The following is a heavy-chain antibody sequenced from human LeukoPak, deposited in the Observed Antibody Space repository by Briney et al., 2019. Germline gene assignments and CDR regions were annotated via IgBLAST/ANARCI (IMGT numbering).Heavy chain of an antibody. CDR1: GYTFTSYD. CDR2: MNPNSGNT. CDR3: LIGSVSYYLYYFDY. D-gene: IGHD3-10*01. Sequence: GASVKVSCKASGYTFTSYDINWVRQATGQGLEWMGWMNPNSGNTGYAQKFQGRVTMTRNTSISTAYMELSSLRSEDTAVYYCLIGSVSYYLYYFDYWSQGTLVTVSS. V-gene: IGHV1-8*01. J-gene: IGHJ4*02.